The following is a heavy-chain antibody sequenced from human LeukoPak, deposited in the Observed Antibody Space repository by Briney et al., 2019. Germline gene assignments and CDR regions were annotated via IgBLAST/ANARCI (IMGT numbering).Heavy chain of an antibody. V-gene: IGHV3-66*01. CDR2: IYSGGRT. CDR1: GFTVSRNY. J-gene: IGHJ4*02. D-gene: IGHD6-13*01. CDR3: ARAGPSSSWHQFDY. Sequence: GGSLRLSCAASGFTVSRNYMSWVRQAPGKGLEWVSVIYSGGRTYYADSVKGRFTISRDNSKNTLYLQMNRLRAEGTAVYYCARAGPSSSWHQFDYWGQGTLVTVSS.